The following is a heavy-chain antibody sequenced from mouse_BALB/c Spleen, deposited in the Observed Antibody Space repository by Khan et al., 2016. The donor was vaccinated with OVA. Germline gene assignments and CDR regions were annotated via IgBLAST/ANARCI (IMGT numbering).Heavy chain of an antibody. D-gene: IGHD2-3*01. J-gene: IGHJ3*01. Sequence: EVQLQESGAELVRPGALVNLSCKASGFNIKDYYMHWVKQRPEQGLEWIGWFDPENGNTIFDPTFQGKASIPSDTSPNTAYLHLSSPTSEDTAVYYCAGDGYSAWFAYWGQGTLVTVSA. V-gene: IGHV14-1*02. CDR1: GFNIKDYY. CDR2: FDPENGNT. CDR3: AGDGYSAWFAY.